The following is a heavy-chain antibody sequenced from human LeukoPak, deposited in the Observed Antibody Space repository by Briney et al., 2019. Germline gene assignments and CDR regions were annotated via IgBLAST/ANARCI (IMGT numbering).Heavy chain of an antibody. J-gene: IGHJ6*03. CDR2: MHTSGTT. V-gene: IGHV4-61*02. D-gene: IGHD3-10*01. CDR1: GGSSSSGSYY. CDR3: ARGTSYDMDV. Sequence: SETLSLTCTVSGGSSSSGSYYWSWIRQPAGKGLEWIGRMHTSGTTNYNPSLKSRVTISVDTSKNHFSLKLSSVTAADTAIYFCARGTSYDMDVWGKGTTVSVSS.